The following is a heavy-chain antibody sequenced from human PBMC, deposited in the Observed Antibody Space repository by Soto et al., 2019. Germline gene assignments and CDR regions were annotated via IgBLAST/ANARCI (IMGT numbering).Heavy chain of an antibody. CDR2: IYWNDDQ. CDR1: GFSLSTGGLG. D-gene: IGHD3-10*01. J-gene: IGHJ4*02. CDR3: ACITVVRGVPQLFEY. V-gene: IGHV2-5*01. Sequence: ITLKESGPTLVKPTQTLTLTCTISGFSLSTGGLGVAWIRQPPKKALEWLALIYWNDDQRFTPSLKSRLTITRDPSKNQVVLTLTNMDPVDTATYYCACITVVRGVPQLFEYWGQGTLVTVSS.